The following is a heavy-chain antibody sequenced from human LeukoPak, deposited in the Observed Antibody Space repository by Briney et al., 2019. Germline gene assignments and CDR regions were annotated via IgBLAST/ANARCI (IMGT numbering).Heavy chain of an antibody. CDR2: VYYSGST. J-gene: IGHJ2*01. Sequence: PSETVSLTCTVSGGSVSSYYWSWMRQSPGKGLEWIGYVYYSGSTNYNPALKSRVTISLDTSENQFSLKLSSVTAADTAVYYCAREANSPTARYWYFDLWRRGTQVTVSS. CDR3: AREANSPTARYWYFDL. CDR1: GGSVSSYY. D-gene: IGHD2-21*01. V-gene: IGHV4-59*02.